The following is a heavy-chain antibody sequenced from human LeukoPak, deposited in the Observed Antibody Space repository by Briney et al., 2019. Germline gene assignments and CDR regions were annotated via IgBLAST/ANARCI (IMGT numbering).Heavy chain of an antibody. Sequence: GGSRRLSCVGSGFTFSDYAIHWVRKAPGKGLKWVAVPAHDEVGKQFADSVKGRFTLSRDNSRDSVHLQMNRLRDEDTAVYYCAKDRGYGEHEPFESWGQGSLVTVSS. CDR1: GFTFSDYA. CDR3: AKDRGYGEHEPFES. V-gene: IGHV3-30*18. D-gene: IGHD4/OR15-4a*01. J-gene: IGHJ4*02. CDR2: PAHDEVGK.